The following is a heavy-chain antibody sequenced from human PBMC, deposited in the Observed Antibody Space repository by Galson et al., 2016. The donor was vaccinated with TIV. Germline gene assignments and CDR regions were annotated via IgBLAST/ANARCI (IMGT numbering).Heavy chain of an antibody. Sequence: SLRLSCAASGFTFSNYVMYWVRQAPGKGLVWVSRINSDGSATTYADSVKGRFTIYRDNAKNTLSLQMNSLTDEDTAVYFCARSHYGPDYWGQGSLVTVSS. D-gene: IGHD3-10*01. V-gene: IGHV3-74*01. J-gene: IGHJ4*02. CDR2: INSDGSAT. CDR3: ARSHYGPDY. CDR1: GFTFSNYV.